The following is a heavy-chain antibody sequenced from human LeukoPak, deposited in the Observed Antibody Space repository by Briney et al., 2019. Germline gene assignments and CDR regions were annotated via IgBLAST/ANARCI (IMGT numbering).Heavy chain of an antibody. V-gene: IGHV3-48*04. J-gene: IGHJ4*02. Sequence: GGSLRLSCAASGFTFSSYSMNWVRQAPGKGLEWVSYISSSSSTIYYADSVKGRFTISRDNAKNSLYLQMNSLRAEDTAVYYCARGGGYAHYWGQGTLVTVSS. CDR1: GFTFSSYS. CDR3: ARGGGYAHY. D-gene: IGHD5-12*01. CDR2: ISSSSSTI.